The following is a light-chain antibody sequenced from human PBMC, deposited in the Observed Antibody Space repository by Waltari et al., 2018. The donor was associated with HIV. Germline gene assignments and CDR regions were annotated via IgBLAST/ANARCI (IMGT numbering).Light chain of an antibody. CDR3: LQRSNWPFFT. J-gene: IGKJ3*01. V-gene: IGKV3-11*01. CDR2: DAS. CDR1: KSVPIF. Sequence: EIVLTQSPVTLSLSTGERATLSCRARKSVPIFLAWYQQKPGQAPRLLIYDASSRAMGIPARFSGSGSGTDFTLTISSLEAEDFAVYYCLQRSNWPFFTGGPGTKVEIK.